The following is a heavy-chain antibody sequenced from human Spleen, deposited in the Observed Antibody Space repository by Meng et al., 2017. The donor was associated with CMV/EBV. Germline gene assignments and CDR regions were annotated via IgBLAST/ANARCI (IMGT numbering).Heavy chain of an antibody. J-gene: IGHJ4*02. CDR3: ARDLDYYSNYLPDY. CDR2: IYSGDNT. D-gene: IGHD4-11*01. CDR1: GFTFSGYD. V-gene: IGHV3-66*01. Sequence: GGSLRLSCTTSGFTFSGYDMYWVRQAPGKGLEWVSVIYSGDNTYYADSVKGRFTISRDNAKNTLYLQMNSLRAEDTAVYYCARDLDYYSNYLPDYWGQGTLVTVSS.